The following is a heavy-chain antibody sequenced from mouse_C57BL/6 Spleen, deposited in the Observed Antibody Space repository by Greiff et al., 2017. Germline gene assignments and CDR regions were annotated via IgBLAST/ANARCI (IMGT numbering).Heavy chain of an antibody. J-gene: IGHJ4*01. D-gene: IGHD1-1*01. V-gene: IGHV5-4*03. CDR3: ATVVATGDYAMGY. Sequence: EVKVVESGGGLVKPGGSLKLSCAASGFTFSSYAMSWVRQTPEKRLEWVATISDGGSYTYYPDNVKGRFTISRDNAKNNLYLQMSHLKSEDTAMYYCATVVATGDYAMGYRGQGASVTFSS. CDR1: GFTFSSYA. CDR2: ISDGGSYT.